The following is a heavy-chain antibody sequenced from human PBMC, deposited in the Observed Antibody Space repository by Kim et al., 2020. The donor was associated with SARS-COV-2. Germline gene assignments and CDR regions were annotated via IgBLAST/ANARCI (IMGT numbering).Heavy chain of an antibody. CDR3: ATELFGVDY. V-gene: IGHV1-24*01. J-gene: IGHJ4*02. Sequence: GETIYAKKFQGRVTMTEDTSTDTAYMELSSLRSEDTAVYYCATELFGVDYWGQGTLVTVSS. D-gene: IGHD3-16*01. CDR2: GET.